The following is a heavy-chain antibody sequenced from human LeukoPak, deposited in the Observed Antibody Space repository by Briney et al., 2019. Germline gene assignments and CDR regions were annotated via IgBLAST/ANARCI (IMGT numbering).Heavy chain of an antibody. V-gene: IGHV4-61*08. CDR3: ARHISSSSSWYALGWFDP. Sequence: PSETLSLTCTVSGGSISSGGYYWSWIRQPPGKGLEWIGYIYYSGSTNYNPSLKSRVTISVDTSKNQFSLKLSSVTAADTAVYYCARHISSSSSWYALGWFDPWGQGTLVTVSS. CDR2: IYYSGST. D-gene: IGHD6-13*01. J-gene: IGHJ5*02. CDR1: GGSISSGGYY.